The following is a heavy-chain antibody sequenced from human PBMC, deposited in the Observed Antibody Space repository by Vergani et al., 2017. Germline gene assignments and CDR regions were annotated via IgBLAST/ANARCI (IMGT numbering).Heavy chain of an antibody. V-gene: IGHV3-23*04. CDR1: GFTFSSYA. Sequence: EVQLVESGGGLVQPGGSLRLSCAASGFTFSSYAMSWVRQAPGKGLEWVSAISGSGGSTYYADSVTGRFTISRDNSKNTLYLQMNSLRAEDTAVYYCAIIAAAGTLRKFAPFDYWGQGTLVTVSS. CDR3: AIIAAAGTLRKFAPFDY. J-gene: IGHJ4*02. CDR2: ISGSGGST. D-gene: IGHD6-13*01.